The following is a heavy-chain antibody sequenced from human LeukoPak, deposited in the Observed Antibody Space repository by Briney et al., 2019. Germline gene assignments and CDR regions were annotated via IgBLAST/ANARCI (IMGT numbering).Heavy chain of an antibody. CDR2: IYYSGST. V-gene: IGHV4-31*03. CDR3: ARGADSSGYYSIFYFDY. D-gene: IGHD3-22*01. J-gene: IGHJ4*02. CDR1: GGSISSGGYY. Sequence: TSETLSLTCTVSGGSISSGGYYWSWIRQHPGKGLEWIGYIYYSGSTYYNPSLKSRVTISVDTSKNQFSLKLSSVTAADTAVYYCARGADSSGYYSIFYFDYWGQGTLVTVSS.